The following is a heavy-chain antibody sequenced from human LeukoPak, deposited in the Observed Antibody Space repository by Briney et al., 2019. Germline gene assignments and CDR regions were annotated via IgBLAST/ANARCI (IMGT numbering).Heavy chain of an antibody. CDR1: GFTFSSYS. CDR3: ARVRSTSSPEGFDP. J-gene: IGHJ5*02. Sequence: PGGSLRLSCAAPGFTFSSYSMNWVRQAPGKGLEWVSSISSSSSYIYYADSVKGRFTISRDNAKNSLYLQVNSLRAEDTAVYYCARVRSTSSPEGFDPWGQGTLVTVSS. D-gene: IGHD2-2*01. CDR2: ISSSSSYI. V-gene: IGHV3-21*01.